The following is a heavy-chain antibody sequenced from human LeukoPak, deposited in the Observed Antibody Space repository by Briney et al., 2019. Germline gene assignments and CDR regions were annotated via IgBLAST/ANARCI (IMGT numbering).Heavy chain of an antibody. CDR3: VVGDYYDSSGYYRAFQH. D-gene: IGHD3-22*01. J-gene: IGHJ1*01. Sequence: QSSETLSLTCAVYGGSFSGYYWNWVRQAPGKGLEWVSYISSSGSTIYYADSVKGRFTISRDNAKNSLYLQMNSLRAEDTAVYYCVVGDYYDSSGYYRAFQHWGQGTLVTVSS. V-gene: IGHV3-48*03. CDR2: ISSSGSTI. CDR1: GGSFSGYY.